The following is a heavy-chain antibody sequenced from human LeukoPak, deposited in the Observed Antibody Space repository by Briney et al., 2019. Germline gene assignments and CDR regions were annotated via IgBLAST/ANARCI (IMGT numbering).Heavy chain of an antibody. D-gene: IGHD4-17*01. CDR3: ARVTTSNAFDI. J-gene: IGHJ3*02. Sequence: SVKVSCKASGGTFSSYAINWVRQAPGQGLGWMGGVIPIFGTANYAQEFQGRVTITRDEYTSTAYMELNSLRSEDTAVYYCARVTTSNAFDIWGQGTMVTVSS. CDR2: VIPIFGTA. V-gene: IGHV1-69*05. CDR1: GGTFSSYA.